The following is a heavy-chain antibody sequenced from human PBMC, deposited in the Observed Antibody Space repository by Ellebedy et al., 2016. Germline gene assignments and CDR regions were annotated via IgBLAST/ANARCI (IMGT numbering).Heavy chain of an antibody. J-gene: IGHJ3*02. D-gene: IGHD3-16*01. CDR1: GYNFTNSY. CDR2: IYPGDSHT. Sequence: GESLKISCRASGYNFTNSYIGWVRQMPGNGLEWMGMIYPGDSHTRYSPSFQGQVSISADKSISTAYFQWSGLKASDTAMYYCARSGMWFGSNMWGQGTMVTVSS. V-gene: IGHV5-51*01. CDR3: ARSGMWFGSNM.